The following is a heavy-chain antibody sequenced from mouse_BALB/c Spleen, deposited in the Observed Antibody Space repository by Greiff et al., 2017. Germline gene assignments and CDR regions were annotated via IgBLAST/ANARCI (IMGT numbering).Heavy chain of an antibody. CDR2: IYPGNSDT. J-gene: IGHJ1*01. V-gene: IGHV1-5*01. CDR3: TRSCYGNFFGYFDV. Sequence: VQLQQSGTVLARPGASVKMSCKASGYTFTSYWMHWVKQRPGQGLECIGAIYPGNSDTSYNQKFKGKAKLTAVTSTSTAYMELSSLTNEDSAVYYCTRSCYGNFFGYFDVWGAGTTVTVSS. CDR1: GYTFTSYW. D-gene: IGHD2-1*01.